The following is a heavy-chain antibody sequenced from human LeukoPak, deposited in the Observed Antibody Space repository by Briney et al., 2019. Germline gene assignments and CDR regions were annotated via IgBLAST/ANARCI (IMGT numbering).Heavy chain of an antibody. J-gene: IGHJ6*02. CDR1: GFTFSSFA. CDR2: ISYDGSNK. D-gene: IGHD6-13*01. Sequence: GGSLRLSCAASGFTFSSFAINWVRQAPGKGLEWVAVISYDGSNKYYADSVKGRFTISRDNSKNTLYLQMNSLRAEDTAVYYCAKDLGYSSSWYNDYYYGMDVWGQGTTVTVSS. CDR3: AKDLGYSSSWYNDYYYGMDV. V-gene: IGHV3-30*18.